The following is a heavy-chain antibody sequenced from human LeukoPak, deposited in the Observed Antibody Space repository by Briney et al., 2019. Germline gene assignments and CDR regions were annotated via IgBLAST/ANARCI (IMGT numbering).Heavy chain of an antibody. Sequence: PGGSLRLSCAASGFTFSSYSMNWVRQAPGKGLEWVSSISSSSSYIYYADSVKGRFTISRDNAKNSLYLQMNSLRAEDTAVYYCAKSHIVYCSGGSCYEVDYWGQGTLVTVSS. J-gene: IGHJ4*02. CDR2: ISSSSSYI. CDR1: GFTFSSYS. CDR3: AKSHIVYCSGGSCYEVDY. V-gene: IGHV3-21*01. D-gene: IGHD2-15*01.